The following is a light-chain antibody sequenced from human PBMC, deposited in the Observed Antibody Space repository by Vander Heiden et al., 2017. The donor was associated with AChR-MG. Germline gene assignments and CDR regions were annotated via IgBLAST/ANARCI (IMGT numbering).Light chain of an antibody. CDR1: QSLLHSTGYNF. CDR2: LGS. V-gene: IGKV2-28*01. J-gene: IGKJ4*01. Sequence: DIVMTPSPPSLPVTPGEPASTSCSSSQSLLHSTGYNFLDWYLQKPGQSSQLLIYLGSNRASGVPDRFSGSGSGTDFTLKISRVEAGDVGVYYCMQNLQTPLTFGGGTKVEIK. CDR3: MQNLQTPLT.